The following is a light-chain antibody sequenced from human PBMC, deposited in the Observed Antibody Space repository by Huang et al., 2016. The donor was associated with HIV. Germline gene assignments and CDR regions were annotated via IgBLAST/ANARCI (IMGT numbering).Light chain of an antibody. CDR2: DAS. V-gene: IGKV3-11*01. CDR3: QQRSNWPPFT. J-gene: IGKJ3*01. Sequence: EILLTQSPATLSLSPGEKATLSCKASQKINTYLAWYQQKPGQDPRLLIYDASIRAPATPARFRGSGSGTDFTLTITNLEPEDFAVYFCQQRSNWPPFTFGPGTKVDRK. CDR1: QKINTY.